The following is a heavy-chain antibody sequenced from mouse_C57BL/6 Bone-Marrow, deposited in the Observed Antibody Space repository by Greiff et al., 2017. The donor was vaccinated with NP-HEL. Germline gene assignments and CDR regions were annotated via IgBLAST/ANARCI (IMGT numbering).Heavy chain of an antibody. V-gene: IGHV6-6*01. CDR1: GFTFSDAW. Sequence: EVQLVESGGGLVQPGGSMKLSCAASGFTFSDAWMDWVRQSPEKGLEWVAEIRNKANNHAPYYAESVKGRFTISRDDSKSSAYLQMNSLRAEDTGIYSCTRPKIYYGNFHFDYWGQGTTLTVSS. D-gene: IGHD2-1*01. CDR2: IRNKANNHAP. CDR3: TRPKIYYGNFHFDY. J-gene: IGHJ2*01.